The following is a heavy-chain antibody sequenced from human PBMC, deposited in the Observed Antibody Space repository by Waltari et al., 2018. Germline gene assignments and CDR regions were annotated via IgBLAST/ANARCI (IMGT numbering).Heavy chain of an antibody. CDR2: IYYSGST. CDR1: GCSISSSSYY. CDR3: ASTVYYDSSGWTYYFDY. V-gene: IGHV4-39*01. J-gene: IGHJ4*02. Sequence: QLQLQESGPGLVKPSETLSLTCTVPGCSISSSSYYWGWIRQPPGKGLEWIGIIYYSGSTYYNPSLKSRVTISVDTSKNQFSLKLSSVTAADTAVYYCASTVYYDSSGWTYYFDYWGQGTLVTVSS. D-gene: IGHD3-22*01.